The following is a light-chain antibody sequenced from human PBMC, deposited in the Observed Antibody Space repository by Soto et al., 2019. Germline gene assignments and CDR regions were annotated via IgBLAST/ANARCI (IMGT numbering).Light chain of an antibody. V-gene: IGKV3-15*01. J-gene: IGKJ2*01. CDR2: GAS. CDR3: QHYYDTWYT. Sequence: EIVMTQSPATLSVSPGERAALSCRASQSIRSNLAWYQQKPGQAPRLLIYGASTRATGIPARFSGSGSGTEFTLTISSLRSEDFAVYYCQHYYDTWYTFGQGTKLEI. CDR1: QSIRSN.